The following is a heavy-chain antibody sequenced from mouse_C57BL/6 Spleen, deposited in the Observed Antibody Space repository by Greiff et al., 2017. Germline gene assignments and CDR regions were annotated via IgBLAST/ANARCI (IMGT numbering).Heavy chain of an antibody. Sequence: QVQLQQPGAELVKPGASVKMSCKASGYTFTSYWITWVKQRPGQGLEWIGDIYPGSGSTNYTEKFKSKATLTVDTSSSPAYMQLSSLTSEDSAVYYCARGGLQFFYAMDYWGQGTSVTVSS. J-gene: IGHJ4*01. D-gene: IGHD2-2*01. V-gene: IGHV1-55*01. CDR1: GYTFTSYW. CDR3: ARGGLQFFYAMDY. CDR2: IYPGSGST.